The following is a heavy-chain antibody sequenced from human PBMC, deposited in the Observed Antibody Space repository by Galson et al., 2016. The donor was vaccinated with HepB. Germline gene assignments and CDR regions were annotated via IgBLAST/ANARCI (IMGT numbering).Heavy chain of an antibody. Sequence: LSLTCSASGGSISSSSYYWGWIRQPPGKGLGWIGNIYYRGSTYYNPSLKSRVAISVDTSWNQFSLKVRSVTAADTAVYYCVRIGGELGNSNKACVIWGQGTLVTVSS. CDR3: VRIGGELGNSNKACVI. CDR2: IYYRGST. CDR1: GGSISSSSYY. D-gene: IGHD4-11*01. J-gene: IGHJ4*02. V-gene: IGHV4-39*01.